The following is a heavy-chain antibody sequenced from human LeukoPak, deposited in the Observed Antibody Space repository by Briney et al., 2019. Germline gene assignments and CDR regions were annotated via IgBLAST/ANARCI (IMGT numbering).Heavy chain of an antibody. V-gene: IGHV3-11*06. CDR3: AREDCSSTSCFPDY. CDR2: ISSSSHT. CDR1: GFTFSDYY. Sequence: GGSLRLSCAASGFTFSDYYMSWIRQAPGKGLEWVSYISSSSHTNYADSVKGRFTISRDNAKNSLYLQMNSLRAEDTAVYYCAREDCSSTSCFPDYWGQGTLVTVSS. D-gene: IGHD2-2*01. J-gene: IGHJ4*02.